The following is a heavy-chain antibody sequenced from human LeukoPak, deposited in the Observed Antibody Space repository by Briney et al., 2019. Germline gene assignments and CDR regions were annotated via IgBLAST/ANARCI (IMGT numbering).Heavy chain of an antibody. J-gene: IGHJ6*03. D-gene: IGHD3-3*01. Sequence: SETLSLTCAVYGGSFSGYYWSWIRQPPGKGLEWIGEINHSGSTNYNPSLKSRVTISVDTSKNQFSLKLSSVTAADTAVYYCARVQYYDFWSGLGTYYYFYLDVWGKGTTVTVSS. V-gene: IGHV4-34*01. CDR1: GGSFSGYY. CDR3: ARVQYYDFWSGLGTYYYFYLDV. CDR2: INHSGST.